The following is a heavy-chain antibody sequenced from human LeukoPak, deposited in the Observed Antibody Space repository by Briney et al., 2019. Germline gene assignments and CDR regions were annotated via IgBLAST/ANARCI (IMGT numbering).Heavy chain of an antibody. D-gene: IGHD1-14*01. CDR2: ITSRSNTK. Sequence: GGSLRLSCAASGFTFSIHSMNWVRQAPGRGLEGVSYITSRSNTKQYADSVKGRFTISRENAKNTLYLQMNSMRDEDTPVYHCARLPTSDFDIWGQGTMVTVSS. V-gene: IGHV3-48*02. J-gene: IGHJ3*02. CDR1: GFTFSIHS. CDR3: ARLPTSDFDI.